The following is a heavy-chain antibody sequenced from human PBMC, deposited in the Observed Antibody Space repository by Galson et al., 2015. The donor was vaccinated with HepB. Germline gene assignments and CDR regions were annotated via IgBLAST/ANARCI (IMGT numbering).Heavy chain of an antibody. D-gene: IGHD2-15*01. CDR2: ISARTEGQAT. J-gene: IGHJ5*02. CDR3: TRRLYCSDGRCDNWFDP. Sequence: SLRLSCAASGFTFSGSTMHWVRQASGKGLEWVGRISARTEGQATAYGTSVNGRFTISRDDSTNTAYLQMNSLTTEDTAVYYCTRRLYCSDGRCDNWFDPWGQGTLVIVSS. V-gene: IGHV3-73*01. CDR1: GFTFSGST.